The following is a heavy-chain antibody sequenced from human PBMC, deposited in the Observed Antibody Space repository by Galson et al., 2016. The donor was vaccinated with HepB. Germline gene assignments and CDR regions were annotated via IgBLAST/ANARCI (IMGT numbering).Heavy chain of an antibody. V-gene: IGHV3-23*01. J-gene: IGHJ4*02. D-gene: IGHD3-3*01. CDR1: GFTFSGYA. Sequence: SLRLSCAASGFTFSGYAMTWVRQAPGKGLEWVSAISGSGTSTHYADSVKGRFTISRDNSNNTLFLQMNSLREGDTAIYYCARGGHDFWSGLYFFDCWGQGTLVTVSS. CDR3: ARGGHDFWSGLYFFDC. CDR2: ISGSGTST.